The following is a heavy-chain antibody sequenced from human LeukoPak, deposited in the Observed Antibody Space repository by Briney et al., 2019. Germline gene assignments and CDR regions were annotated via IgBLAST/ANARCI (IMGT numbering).Heavy chain of an antibody. CDR2: IYVGSGNT. Sequence: WTSLKLSCKASGFTLTSSAMQWVRQARGQRLEWIGRIYVGSGNTNYAQNTQARFTITREMSKSRAYMELSSLRSEGTAVYCWGAGWVCSGGSCYYYFDYWSQGTLVTVSS. V-gene: IGHV1-58*02. CDR3: GAGWVCSGGSCYYYFDY. CDR1: GFTLTSSA. J-gene: IGHJ4*02. D-gene: IGHD2-15*01.